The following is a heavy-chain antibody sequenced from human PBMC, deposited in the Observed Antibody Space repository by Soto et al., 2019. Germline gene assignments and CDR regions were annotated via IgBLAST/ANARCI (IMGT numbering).Heavy chain of an antibody. D-gene: IGHD5-18*01. V-gene: IGHV3-30-3*01. CDR3: ARDPLWGTAMVLWYFDL. CDR2: ISYDGSNK. CDR1: GFTFSSYA. J-gene: IGHJ2*01. Sequence: QVQLVESGGGVVQPGSSLRLSCAASGFTFSSYAMHWVRQAPAKGLEGVAVISYDGSNKYYADSVKGRFTISRDNSKNTLYLQMNSLRAEDTAVYYCARDPLWGTAMVLWYFDLWGRGTLVTVSS.